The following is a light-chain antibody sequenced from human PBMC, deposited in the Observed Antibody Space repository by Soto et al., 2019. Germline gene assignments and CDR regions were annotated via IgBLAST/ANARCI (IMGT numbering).Light chain of an antibody. CDR3: QQGDTTPWT. CDR1: QSIGRY. J-gene: IGKJ1*01. Sequence: DIQMTQSPSSLSASVGDRVTITCRASQSIGRYLNWYQQKPGKAPKXVIDAASSLRSGVPSRFSVSGSGTDGTLTISSLQPEDGATYYGQQGDTTPWTFGQGTKVDIK. V-gene: IGKV1-39*01. CDR2: AAS.